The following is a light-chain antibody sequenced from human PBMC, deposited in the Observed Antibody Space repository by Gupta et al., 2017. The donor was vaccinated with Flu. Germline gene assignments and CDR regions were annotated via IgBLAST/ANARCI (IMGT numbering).Light chain of an antibody. J-gene: IGLJ3*02. V-gene: IGLV1-47*01. CDR3: AAWDDSLSLWV. CDR2: TDY. Sequence: SSNVGINYVYWYQHLPGAAPKLLICTDYRRPSGVPDRFSGSKSGTSASLAIGGLRSEDEGDYYCAAWDDSLSLWVFGGGTKLTVL. CDR1: SSNVGINY.